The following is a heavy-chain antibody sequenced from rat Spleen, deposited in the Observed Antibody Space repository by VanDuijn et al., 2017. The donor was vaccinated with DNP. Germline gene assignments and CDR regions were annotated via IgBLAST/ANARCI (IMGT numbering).Heavy chain of an antibody. CDR3: ARRSYFFDS. CDR2: VNTGGGIT. J-gene: IGHJ2*01. V-gene: IGHV5S13*01. CDR1: GFTFSNYD. Sequence: EVHLMESGGGLVQPGRSLKLSCAASGFTFSNYDMAWVRQAPSKGLEWVASVNTGGGITYYRDSVKGRFTISRDNAKNTLYLQIDSLTSEETATYYCARRSYFFDSWGQGVMVTVSS.